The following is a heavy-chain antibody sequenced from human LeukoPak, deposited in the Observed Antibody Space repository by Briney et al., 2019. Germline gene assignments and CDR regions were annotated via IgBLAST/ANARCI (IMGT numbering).Heavy chain of an antibody. V-gene: IGHV4-34*01. CDR2: INHSGST. CDR3: ARGVFGVVIT. Sequence: ASETLSLTCAVYGGSFSGYYWSWIRQPPGKGLEWIGEINHSGSTNYNPSLKGRVTISVDTSKNQFSLKLSSVTAADTAVYYCARGVFGVVITWGQGTLVTVSS. J-gene: IGHJ4*02. CDR1: GGSFSGYY. D-gene: IGHD3-3*01.